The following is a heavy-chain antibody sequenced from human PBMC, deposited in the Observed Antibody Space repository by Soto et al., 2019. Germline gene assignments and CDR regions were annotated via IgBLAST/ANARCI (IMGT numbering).Heavy chain of an antibody. CDR2: INPNSGVT. J-gene: IGHJ6*02. V-gene: IGHV1-2*02. Sequence: QVQLVQSGAEVKKPGPSVKVSCKASGYTFTAYYMHWVRQAPGQGLEWMGWINPNSGVTNHAQKFQGRVTMTRDTSISTAYMELRRLKSDDTAVYYCARGLGMVVWGQGTTVTVSS. CDR1: GYTFTAYY. CDR3: ARGLGMVV.